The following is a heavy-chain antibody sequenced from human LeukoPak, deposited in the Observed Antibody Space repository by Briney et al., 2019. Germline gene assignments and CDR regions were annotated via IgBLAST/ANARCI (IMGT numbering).Heavy chain of an antibody. D-gene: IGHD6-6*01. V-gene: IGHV1-2*02. Sequence: ASVKVSCKASGYTFTGYYMHWVRQAPGQGLEWMGWISPNSGGTNYAQKFQGRVTMTRDTSISTAYMELSRLRSDDTAVYYCATLYSSSSHPFDYWGQGTLVTVSS. CDR1: GYTFTGYY. J-gene: IGHJ4*02. CDR3: ATLYSSSSHPFDY. CDR2: ISPNSGGT.